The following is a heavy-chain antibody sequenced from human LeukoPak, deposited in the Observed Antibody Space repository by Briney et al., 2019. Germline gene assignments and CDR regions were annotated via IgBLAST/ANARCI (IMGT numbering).Heavy chain of an antibody. D-gene: IGHD3-22*01. CDR2: ISYDGSNK. J-gene: IGHJ4*02. CDR3: AKGGSSGYPPFDY. Sequence: PGGSLRLSCAASGFTFSGYAMHWVRQAPGKGLEWVAVISYDGSNKYYADSVKGRFTISRDNSKNTLYLQMNSLRAEDTAVYYCAKGGSSGYPPFDYWGQGTLVTVSS. CDR1: GFTFSGYA. V-gene: IGHV3-30*04.